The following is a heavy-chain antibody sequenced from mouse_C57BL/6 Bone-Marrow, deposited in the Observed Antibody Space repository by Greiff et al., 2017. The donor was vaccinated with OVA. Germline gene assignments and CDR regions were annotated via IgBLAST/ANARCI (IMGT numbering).Heavy chain of an antibody. V-gene: IGHV2-5*01. CDR1: GFSLTSYG. Sequence: QVQLQQSGPGLVQPSQSLSITCTVSGFSLTSYGVHWVRQSPGKGLEWLGVIWRGGSTDYNAAFMSRLSITKDNSKSQVFFKMNSLQADDTAIYYCALIYYGNYEYFDYWGQGTTLTVSS. CDR3: ALIYYGNYEYFDY. CDR2: IWRGGST. J-gene: IGHJ2*01. D-gene: IGHD2-1*01.